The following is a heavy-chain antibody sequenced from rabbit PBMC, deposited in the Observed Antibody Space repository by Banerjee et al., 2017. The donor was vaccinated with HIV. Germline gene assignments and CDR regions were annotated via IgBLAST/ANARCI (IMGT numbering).Heavy chain of an antibody. CDR2: IYTGDGNT. Sequence: QEQLEESGGDLVKPEGSLTLTCTASGLDFISSYRICWVRQAPGKGLEWIGCIYTGDGNTYYASWAKGRFTISKTSSTTVTLQMTSLTAADTATYFCARWYSGNEYFNLWGQGTLVTVS. CDR3: ARWYSGNEYFNL. V-gene: IGHV1S45*01. D-gene: IGHD4-2*01. CDR1: GLDFISSYR. J-gene: IGHJ4*01.